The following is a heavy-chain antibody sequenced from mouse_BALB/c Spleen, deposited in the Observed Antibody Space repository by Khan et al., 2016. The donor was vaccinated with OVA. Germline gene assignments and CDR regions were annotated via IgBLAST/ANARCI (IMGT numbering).Heavy chain of an antibody. D-gene: IGHD1-1*01. CDR2: IIYSGVT. CDR3: ARWDYYGYYFDY. CDR1: GYSITSGYA. V-gene: IGHV3-2*02. J-gene: IGHJ2*01. Sequence: EVQLVESGPGLVKPSQSLSLTCTVTGYSITSGYAWNWIRQFPGNKLEWMGYIIYSGVTTYTQSLKSRISITRDTSKNQFFLQLNSVTTEDTATYSCARWDYYGYYFDYWGQGTTLTVSS.